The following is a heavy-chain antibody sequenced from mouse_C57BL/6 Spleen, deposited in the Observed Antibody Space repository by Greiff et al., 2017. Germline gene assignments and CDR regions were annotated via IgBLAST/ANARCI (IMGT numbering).Heavy chain of an antibody. V-gene: IGHV5-9-1*02. CDR1: GFTFSSHD. D-gene: IGHD2-3*01. Sequence: EVQGVESGEGLVKPGGSLKLSCAASGFTFSSHDMSWVRPTPEKRLEWVAYISSGGDYIYYADTVKGRFTISSDHARHTLYPQMSSQKSEDTAMYYCTRGGDGYYYYYAMDYWGQGTSVTVSS. J-gene: IGHJ4*01. CDR3: TRGGDGYYYYYAMDY. CDR2: ISSGGDYI.